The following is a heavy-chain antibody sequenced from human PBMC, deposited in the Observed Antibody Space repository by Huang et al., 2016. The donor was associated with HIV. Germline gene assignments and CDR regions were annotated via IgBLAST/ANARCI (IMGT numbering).Heavy chain of an antibody. CDR3: ARLPGSITMIRGVITDPY. J-gene: IGHJ4*02. V-gene: IGHV4-39*02. CDR1: GGSIRSDNYY. CDR2: IYYRGST. D-gene: IGHD3-10*01. Sequence: QLQLQESGPGLVKPSETLSLTCTVSGGSIRSDNYYWGWLRQPPGTGLEWIGSIYYRGSTNYHPSLKLRVTITVDTSKNHFSLRVRSVTAADTAVYYCARLPGSITMIRGVITDPYWGQGTLVTVSS.